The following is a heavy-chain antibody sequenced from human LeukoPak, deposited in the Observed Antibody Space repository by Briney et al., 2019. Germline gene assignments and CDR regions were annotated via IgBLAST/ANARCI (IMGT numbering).Heavy chain of an antibody. CDR2: FDPEDGET. CDR3: ATQTHDRAVGLYYFDY. J-gene: IGHJ4*02. D-gene: IGHD1-1*01. CDR1: GYTFTSYY. V-gene: IGHV1-24*01. Sequence: ASVKVSCKASGYTFTSYYMHWVRQAPGKGLEWMGGFDPEDGETIYAQKFQGRVTMTEDTSTDTAYMELSSLRSEDTAVYYCATQTHDRAVGLYYFDYWGQGTLVTVSS.